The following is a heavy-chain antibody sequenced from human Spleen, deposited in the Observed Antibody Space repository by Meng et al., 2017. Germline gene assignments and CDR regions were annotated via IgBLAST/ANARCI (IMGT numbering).Heavy chain of an antibody. Sequence: SETLSLTCTVSGGSISSSSYYWGWIRQPPGKGLEWIGEINHSGSTNYNPSLKSRVTISVDTSKNQFSLKLSSVTAADTAVYYCARDLHQLGYWGQGTRVTVSS. V-gene: IGHV4-39*07. CDR2: INHSGST. J-gene: IGHJ4*02. CDR3: ARDLHQLGY. D-gene: IGHD3-16*01. CDR1: GGSISSSSYY.